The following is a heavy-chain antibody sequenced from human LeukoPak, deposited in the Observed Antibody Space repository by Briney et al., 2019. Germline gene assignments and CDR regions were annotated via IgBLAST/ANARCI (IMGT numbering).Heavy chain of an antibody. Sequence: KASETLSLTYTVSGGSISSYYWSWIRQPAGKGPEWIGRIYTSGSTNYNPSLKSRVTMSVDTSKNQFSLKLSSVTAADTAVYYCARDRSGYSGYVASYFDYWGQGTLVTVSS. CDR3: ARDRSGYSGYVASYFDY. CDR2: IYTSGST. J-gene: IGHJ4*02. D-gene: IGHD5-12*01. V-gene: IGHV4-4*07. CDR1: GGSISSYY.